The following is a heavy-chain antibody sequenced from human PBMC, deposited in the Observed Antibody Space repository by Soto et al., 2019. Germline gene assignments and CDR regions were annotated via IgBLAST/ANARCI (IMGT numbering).Heavy chain of an antibody. J-gene: IGHJ4*02. Sequence: ASVKACCKASGGPFSSYAISWVRQAPGQGLEWMGGIIPIFGTANYAQKFQGRVTITADESTGTAYMELSSLRSEDAAVYYCATIRTYGDYVGETFDYWGQGTMVTGPS. V-gene: IGHV1-69*13. CDR3: ATIRTYGDYVGETFDY. CDR2: IIPIFGTA. CDR1: GGPFSSYA. D-gene: IGHD4-17*01.